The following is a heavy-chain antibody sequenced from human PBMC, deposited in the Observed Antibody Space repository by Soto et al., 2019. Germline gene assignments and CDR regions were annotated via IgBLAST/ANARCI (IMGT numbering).Heavy chain of an antibody. Sequence: QVQLVQSGAEVKKPGASVKVSCKASGYTFTSYAMHWVRQAPGQRLEWMGWINASNGNTKYSQKFQGRVTITRDTSASTAYMELSSLRSEDTAVYYCASHQDDAFDIWGQGTMVTVSS. V-gene: IGHV1-3*01. J-gene: IGHJ3*02. CDR1: GYTFTSYA. CDR3: ASHQDDAFDI. D-gene: IGHD2-2*01. CDR2: INASNGNT.